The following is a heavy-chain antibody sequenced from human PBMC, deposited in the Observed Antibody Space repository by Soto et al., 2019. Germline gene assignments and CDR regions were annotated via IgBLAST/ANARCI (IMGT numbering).Heavy chain of an antibody. Sequence: QVQLVQSGAEVKKPGSSVKVSCKASGGTFSSYAISWVRQAPGQGLEWMGGIIPIFGTANCAQKFQGRVTITADESTSTAYMELSSLRSEDTAVYYCARDGGLTFGGVIAPFDYWGQGTLVTVSS. J-gene: IGHJ4*02. V-gene: IGHV1-69*01. CDR2: IIPIFGTA. CDR1: GGTFSSYA. CDR3: ARDGGLTFGGVIAPFDY. D-gene: IGHD3-16*02.